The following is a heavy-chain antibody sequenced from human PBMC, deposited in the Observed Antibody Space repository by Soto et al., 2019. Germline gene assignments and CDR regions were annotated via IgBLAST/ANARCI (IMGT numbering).Heavy chain of an antibody. CDR2: IYHSGST. Sequence: SETLSLTCAVSGGSISSGGYSWSWIRQPPGKGLEWIGYIYHSGSTYYNPSLKSRVTMSVDSSKNQFSLKVSSVTAADTAVYYCARLSMIRGVLRWFDPWGQGTLVTVS. J-gene: IGHJ5*02. D-gene: IGHD3-10*01. CDR3: ARLSMIRGVLRWFDP. V-gene: IGHV4-30-2*03. CDR1: GGSISSGGYS.